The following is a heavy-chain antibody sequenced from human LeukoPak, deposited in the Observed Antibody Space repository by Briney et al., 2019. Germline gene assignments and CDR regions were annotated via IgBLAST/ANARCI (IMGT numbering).Heavy chain of an antibody. CDR3: ARDRGYYFDY. D-gene: IGHD3-10*01. J-gene: IGHJ4*02. CDR1: GGSISSGGYS. CDR2: IYYSGST. Sequence: NSSETLSLTCAVSGGSISSGGYSWSWIRQPPGKGLEWIGYIYYSGSTYYNPSLKSRVTISVDTPKNQFSLKLRSVTAADTAVYYCARDRGYYFDYWGQGTLVTVSS. V-gene: IGHV4-30-4*07.